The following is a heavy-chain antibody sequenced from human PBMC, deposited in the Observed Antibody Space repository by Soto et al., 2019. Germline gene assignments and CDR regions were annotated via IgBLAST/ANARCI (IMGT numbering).Heavy chain of an antibody. CDR3: ARVDYSNADYYYYYGMDV. CDR1: GYSFTSYW. CDR2: IYPGDSDT. V-gene: IGHV5-51*01. Sequence: PGESLKISCKGSGYSFTSYWIGWVRQMPGKGLEWMGIIYPGDSDTRYSPSFQGQVTISADKSISTAYLQWSSLKASDTAMYYCARVDYSNADYYYYYGMDVWGQGTTVTVS. J-gene: IGHJ6*02. D-gene: IGHD4-4*01.